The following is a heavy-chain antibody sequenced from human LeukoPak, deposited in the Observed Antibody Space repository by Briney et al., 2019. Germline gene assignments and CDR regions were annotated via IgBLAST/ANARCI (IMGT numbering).Heavy chain of an antibody. Sequence: SETLSLTCTVSGGSLRSYYWNWIRQPPGKGLEWIGYISDSGSTNHNPSLKSRATISVDTSKNQFSLKLSSVTAADTAVYYCARRGSGASLEYYFDLWGRGTLVTVSS. CDR3: ARRGSGASLEYYFDL. J-gene: IGHJ2*01. CDR2: ISDSGST. D-gene: IGHD1-14*01. CDR1: GGSLRSYY. V-gene: IGHV4-59*08.